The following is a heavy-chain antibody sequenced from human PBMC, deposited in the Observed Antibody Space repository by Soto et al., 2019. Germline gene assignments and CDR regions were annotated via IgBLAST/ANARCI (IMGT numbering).Heavy chain of an antibody. D-gene: IGHD6-6*01. Sequence: GGSLRLSCAASGFTFTSDEMNWVRQAPGKGPEWVSYISSTGSTIYYAGSVKGRFTISRDNAKNSLYLQMNSLRAEDTAVYYCARGYVRDSLSSRCRFNYWGQGTLVTVSS. CDR3: ARGYVRDSLSSRCRFNY. CDR1: GFTFTSDE. V-gene: IGHV3-48*03. CDR2: ISSTGSTI. J-gene: IGHJ4*02.